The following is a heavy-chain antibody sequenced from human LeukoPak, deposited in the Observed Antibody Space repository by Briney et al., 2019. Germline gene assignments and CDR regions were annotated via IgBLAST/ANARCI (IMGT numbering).Heavy chain of an antibody. CDR2: ISGSGGST. D-gene: IGHD3-3*01. V-gene: IGHV3-23*01. CDR3: AKGVVIDQYYYYGMDV. J-gene: IGHJ6*02. CDR1: GFAFSSYA. Sequence: GGSLRLSCAASGFAFSSYAMSWVRQAPGKGLEGVSSISGSGGSTYSADSEKGRFTISRDNSKKTLYLQMNSLRAEDTAEYYCAKGVVIDQYYYYGMDVWGQGTTVTVSS.